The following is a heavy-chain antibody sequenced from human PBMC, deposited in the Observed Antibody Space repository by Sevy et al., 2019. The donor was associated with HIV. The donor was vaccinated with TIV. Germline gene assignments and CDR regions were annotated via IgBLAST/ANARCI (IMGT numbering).Heavy chain of an antibody. J-gene: IGHJ4*02. Sequence: GGSLRLSCAASGFTFSSYGMHWVRQAPGKGLEWVAVISYDGSNKYYADSVKGRFTISRDNSKNTLYLQMNSLRAEDTAVYYWTKDGGDRVGTVLGYCSGGSCYFDYWGQGTLVTVSS. D-gene: IGHD2-15*01. V-gene: IGHV3-30*18. CDR1: GFTFSSYG. CDR2: ISYDGSNK. CDR3: TKDGGDRVGTVLGYCSGGSCYFDY.